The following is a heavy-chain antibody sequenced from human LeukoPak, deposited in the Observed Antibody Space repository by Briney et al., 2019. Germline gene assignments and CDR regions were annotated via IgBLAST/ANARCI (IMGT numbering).Heavy chain of an antibody. Sequence: SETLSLTCTVSGGSISSYYWSWIRQPPGKGLEWIGYIYYSGSTNYNPSLKSRVTISVDTSKNQFSLKLSSVTAADTAVYYCARGGYHYGSGSLINDYWGQGTLVTVSS. D-gene: IGHD3-10*01. CDR2: IYYSGST. CDR1: GGSISSYY. J-gene: IGHJ4*02. CDR3: ARGGYHYGSGSLINDY. V-gene: IGHV4-59*01.